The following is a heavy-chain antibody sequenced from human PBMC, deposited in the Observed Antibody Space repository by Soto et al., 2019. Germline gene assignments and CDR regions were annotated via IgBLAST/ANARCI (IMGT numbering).Heavy chain of an antibody. CDR3: ASFPDYYDSSGYYGRFDY. CDR2: IYYSGST. Sequence: PSETLSLTCTVSGGSISSGGYYWSWIRQHPGKGLEWIGYIYYSGSTYYNPSLKSRVTISVDTSKNQFSLKLSSVTAADTAVYYCASFPDYYDSSGYYGRFDYWGQGTLVTVSS. V-gene: IGHV4-31*03. J-gene: IGHJ4*02. CDR1: GGSISSGGYY. D-gene: IGHD3-22*01.